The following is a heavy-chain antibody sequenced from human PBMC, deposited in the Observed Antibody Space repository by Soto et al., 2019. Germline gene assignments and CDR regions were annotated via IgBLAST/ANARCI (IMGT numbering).Heavy chain of an antibody. CDR3: ARDGGRHSGGIDY. Sequence: QVQLVQSGAEVKKPGSSVKVSCKASGGTFSSYSINWVRQAPGQGLEWMGEIIPIFGTANYAQKFQGRVTITADESTSTAYMELSSLRSEETDVYYCARDGGRHSGGIDYWGQGTLVTVSS. CDR1: GGTFSSYS. J-gene: IGHJ4*02. V-gene: IGHV1-69*01. CDR2: IIPIFGTA. D-gene: IGHD1-26*01.